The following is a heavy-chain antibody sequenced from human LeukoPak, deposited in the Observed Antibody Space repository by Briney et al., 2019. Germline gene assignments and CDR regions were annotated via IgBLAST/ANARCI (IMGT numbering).Heavy chain of an antibody. V-gene: IGHV1-18*01. J-gene: IGHJ4*02. Sequence: ASVNVSCKASGYTFTSYGISWVRQAPGQGLEWMGWISAYNGNTNYAQKLQGRVTMTTDTSTSTAYMELRSLRSDDTAVYYCATDRATQYFDYWGQGTLVSVSS. CDR3: ATDRATQYFDY. CDR1: GYTFTSYG. D-gene: IGHD2-15*01. CDR2: ISAYNGNT.